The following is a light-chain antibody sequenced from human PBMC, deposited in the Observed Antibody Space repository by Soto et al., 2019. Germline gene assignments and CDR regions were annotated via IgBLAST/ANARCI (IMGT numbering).Light chain of an antibody. V-gene: IGKV1-39*01. J-gene: IGKJ3*01. CDR1: QSISSY. CDR3: LQRYSPPPP. Sequence: DIQMTQSPSSLSASVGDRVTITCRASQSISSYLNWYQQKPGKAPKFLIYAASSLQSGLSSRFSGSGSGTDFTLTISSLQPEDFATYYCLQRYSPPPPFGPGTKVDIK. CDR2: AAS.